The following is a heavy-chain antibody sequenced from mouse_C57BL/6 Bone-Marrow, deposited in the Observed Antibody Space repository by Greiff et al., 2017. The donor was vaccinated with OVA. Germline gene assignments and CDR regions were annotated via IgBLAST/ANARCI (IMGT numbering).Heavy chain of an antibody. CDR2: IYPGSGNT. V-gene: IGHV1-66*01. CDR3: ARSNYGGLAMDY. CDR1: GYSFTIYY. Sequence: QVQLQQSGPEPVKPGASVKISCKASGYSFTIYYIHWVKQRPGQGLEWIGWIYPGSGNTKYNEKFKGKATLTADTSSSTAYMQLSSLTSEDSAVYYCARSNYGGLAMDYWGQGTSVTVSS. J-gene: IGHJ4*01. D-gene: IGHD2-5*01.